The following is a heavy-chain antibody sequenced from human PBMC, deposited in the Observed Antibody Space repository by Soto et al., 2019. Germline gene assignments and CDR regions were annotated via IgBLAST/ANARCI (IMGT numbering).Heavy chain of an antibody. V-gene: IGHV1-46*01. D-gene: IGHD2-15*01. CDR3: ARDSSITPLQGYCSGGSCYLESHGMDV. CDR2: INPSGGST. CDR1: GYTFTSYY. Sequence: ASVKVSCKASGYTFTSYYMHWVRQAPGQGLEWMGIINPSGGSTSYAQKFQGRVTMTRDTSTSTVYMELSSLRSEDTAVYYCARDSSITPLQGYCSGGSCYLESHGMDVWGQGTTVTVSS. J-gene: IGHJ6*02.